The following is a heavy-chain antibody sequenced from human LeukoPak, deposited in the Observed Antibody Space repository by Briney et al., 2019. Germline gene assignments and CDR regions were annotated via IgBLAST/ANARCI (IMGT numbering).Heavy chain of an antibody. Sequence: ASVKVSCKASGYTFTSYDINWVRQATGQGLEWMGWMNPNSGNTGYAQKFQGRVTMTRNTSISTAYMELSSLRSEDTAVYYCARGNLWFGELMTYFDYWGQGTLVTVSS. J-gene: IGHJ4*02. CDR1: GYTFTSYD. CDR2: MNPNSGNT. D-gene: IGHD3-10*01. V-gene: IGHV1-8*01. CDR3: ARGNLWFGELMTYFDY.